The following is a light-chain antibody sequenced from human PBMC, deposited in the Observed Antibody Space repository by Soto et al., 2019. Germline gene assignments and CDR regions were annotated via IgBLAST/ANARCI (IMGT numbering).Light chain of an antibody. Sequence: DIQMTQSPSTLSASIGDRVTITCRASESISNWLAWYQQKPGKAPKLLIYDASTLESGVPSRFSGSGSGTQFTLTINNLQPDDFATYYCQQYNSYSLYSFGQGTKVEI. V-gene: IGKV1-5*01. CDR3: QQYNSYSLYS. J-gene: IGKJ2*03. CDR1: ESISNW. CDR2: DAS.